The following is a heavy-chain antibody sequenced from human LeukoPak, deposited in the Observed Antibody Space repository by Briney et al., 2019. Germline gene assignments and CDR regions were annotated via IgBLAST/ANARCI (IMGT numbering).Heavy chain of an antibody. V-gene: IGHV4-38-2*02. CDR3: ARGFGYCSGGSCYHYYMDV. J-gene: IGHJ6*03. D-gene: IGHD2-15*01. Sequence: EPSETLSLTCTVSGYSISSGYYWGWIRQPPGKGLEWIGSIYHSGSTYYNPSLKSRVTISVDTSKNQFSLKLSSVTAADTAVYYCARGFGYCSGGSCYHYYMDVWGKGTTVTVSS. CDR2: IYHSGST. CDR1: GYSISSGYY.